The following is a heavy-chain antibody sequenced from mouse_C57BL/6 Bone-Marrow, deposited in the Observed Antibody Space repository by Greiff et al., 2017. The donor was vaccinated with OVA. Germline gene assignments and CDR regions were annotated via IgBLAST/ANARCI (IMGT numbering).Heavy chain of an antibody. V-gene: IGHV14-4*01. CDR2: IDPENGDT. D-gene: IGHD1-1*01. Sequence: EVKLQESGAELVRPGASVKLSCTASGFNIKDDYMHWVKQRPEQGLEWIGWIDPENGDTEYASKFQGKATITADTSSNTAYLQLSSLTSEDTAVYYCTYGSYYYGSSYHYAMDYWGQGTSVTVSS. CDR1: GFNIKDDY. CDR3: TYGSYYYGSSYHYAMDY. J-gene: IGHJ4*01.